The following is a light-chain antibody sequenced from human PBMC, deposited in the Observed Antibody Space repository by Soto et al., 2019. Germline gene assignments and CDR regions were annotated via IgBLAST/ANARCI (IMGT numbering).Light chain of an antibody. CDR2: DAS. CDR1: QSVRSN. Sequence: EIVMTQSPATLSVSPGERATLSCRASQSVRSNYLAWYQQKPGQAPRLLIYDASTRATGIPARFSGSGSGTEFTLTISSLQSEDLAVYFCQQYSDLPLTFGPGTKVDI. V-gene: IGKV3-15*01. CDR3: QQYSDLPLT. J-gene: IGKJ3*01.